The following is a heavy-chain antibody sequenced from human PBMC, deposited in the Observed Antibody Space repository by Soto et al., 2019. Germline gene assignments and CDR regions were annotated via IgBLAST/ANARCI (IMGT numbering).Heavy chain of an antibody. Sequence: GGLRLSCSPSGFNFRRIGLRLVRPGPGEGAEWGSIISSNGESTYHTGATYYADSVRGRFTISRDNSKKTLYLQMSSLRADDTAVYFCTKALYCSSTSCYSGGDSFHVWGQGTMVTVSS. V-gene: IGHV3-23*01. D-gene: IGHD2-2*01. CDR1: GFNFRRIG. CDR3: TKALYCSSTSCYSGGDSFHV. CDR2: ISSNGEST. J-gene: IGHJ3*01.